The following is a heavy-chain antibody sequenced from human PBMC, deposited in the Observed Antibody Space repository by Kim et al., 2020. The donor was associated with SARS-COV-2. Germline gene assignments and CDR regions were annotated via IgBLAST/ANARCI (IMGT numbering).Heavy chain of an antibody. CDR1: GGSITNYY. Sequence: SETLSLTCTVSGGSITNYYWSWIRQSPGKGLEWIGYVDDSGITNYNPSLKSRVTISVDVSKNQFSLKLTSMTAADTAVYYCARLRVGVPAASYWYFDLWGRGTLLTVSS. D-gene: IGHD2-2*01. J-gene: IGHJ2*01. CDR3: ARLRVGVPAASYWYFDL. CDR2: VDDSGIT. V-gene: IGHV4-59*01.